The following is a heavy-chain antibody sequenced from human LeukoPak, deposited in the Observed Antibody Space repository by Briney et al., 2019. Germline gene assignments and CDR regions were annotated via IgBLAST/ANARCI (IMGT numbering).Heavy chain of an antibody. CDR2: IRSKAYGGTT. J-gene: IGHJ4*02. Sequence: GGSLRLSCTTSGFTFGDYALCWVRQAPGKGLEWVGFIRSKAYGGTTEYAASVKGRFTISRDDSKSIAYLQMNSLKTEDTAVYYCTRDGITAAYFDYWGQGTLVTVSS. CDR1: GFTFGDYA. CDR3: TRDGITAAYFDY. D-gene: IGHD6-13*01. V-gene: IGHV3-49*04.